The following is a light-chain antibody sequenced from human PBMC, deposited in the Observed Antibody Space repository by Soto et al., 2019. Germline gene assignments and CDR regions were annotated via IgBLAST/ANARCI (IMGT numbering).Light chain of an antibody. CDR3: CSYAGSSTLEAV. CDR2: EGS. Sequence: QSVLTQPASVSGSPGQSITISCTGTGSDVGSYNLVSWYQQHPGKAPKLMIYEGSKRPSGVSNRFSGSKSGNTASLTISGLQAEDEADYYCCSYAGSSTLEAVFGGGTQLTVL. V-gene: IGLV2-23*01. J-gene: IGLJ7*01. CDR1: GSDVGSYNL.